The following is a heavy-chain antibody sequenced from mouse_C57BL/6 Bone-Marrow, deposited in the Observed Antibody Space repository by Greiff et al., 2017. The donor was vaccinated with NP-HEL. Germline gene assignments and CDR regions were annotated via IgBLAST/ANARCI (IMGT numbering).Heavy chain of an antibody. CDR2: ISGGGGNT. CDR3: AIAYYGKGHYAMDY. J-gene: IGHJ4*01. CDR1: GFTFSSYT. Sequence: EVKLVESGGGLVKPGGSLKLSCAASGFTFSSYTMSWVRQTPEKRLEWVATISGGGGNTYYPDSVKGRFTISRDNAKNTLYLQMSSLRSEDTALYYCAIAYYGKGHYAMDYWGQGTSVTVSS. D-gene: IGHD2-10*01. V-gene: IGHV5-9*01.